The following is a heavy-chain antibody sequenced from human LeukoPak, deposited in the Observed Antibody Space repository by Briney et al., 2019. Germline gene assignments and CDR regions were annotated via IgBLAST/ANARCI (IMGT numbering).Heavy chain of an antibody. CDR1: GFTFSSSA. CDR2: ILTGGGT. J-gene: IGHJ4*02. Sequence: GGSLRLSCAASGFTFSSSAMSWVRQAPRKGLEWVSTILTGGGTYYADSVKGRFTISRDNSQNTLYLQMNSLRAEDTAVYYCAKGTTAPDYWGQGTLVTVSS. D-gene: IGHD1-1*01. V-gene: IGHV3-23*01. CDR3: AKGTTAPDY.